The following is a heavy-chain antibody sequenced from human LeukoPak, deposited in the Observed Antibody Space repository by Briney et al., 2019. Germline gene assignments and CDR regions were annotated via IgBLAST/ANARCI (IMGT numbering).Heavy chain of an antibody. J-gene: IGHJ4*02. Sequence: GGSLRLSCAASGFTFSSYEMNWVRQAPGKGLEWVSYISSSGSTIYYADSVKGRFTISRDNAKNSLYLQMNSLRAEDTAVYYCARGVRLLWFGGPLFGHDYWGQGTLVTVSS. D-gene: IGHD3-10*01. CDR2: ISSSGSTI. CDR1: GFTFSSYE. CDR3: ARGVRLLWFGGPLFGHDY. V-gene: IGHV3-48*03.